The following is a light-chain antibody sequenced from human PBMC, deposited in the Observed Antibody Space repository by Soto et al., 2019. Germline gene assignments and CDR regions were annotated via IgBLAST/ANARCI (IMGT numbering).Light chain of an antibody. CDR1: QSVNTKY. CDR3: QQFGTSSLVT. J-gene: IGKJ3*01. CDR2: GVS. Sequence: EIVLTQSPGTLSLSPGERATLSCRASQSVNTKYLAWYQQKPGQDPRLLISGVSSRATGIPDRFSGSGSGTDFILTISRVEPEDFAVYYCQQFGTSSLVTFGPGTKVDIK. V-gene: IGKV3-20*01.